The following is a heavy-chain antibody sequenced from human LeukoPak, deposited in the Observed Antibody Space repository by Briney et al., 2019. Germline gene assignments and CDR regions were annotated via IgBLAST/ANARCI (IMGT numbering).Heavy chain of an antibody. CDR1: GFTFSSYS. Sequence: GGSLRLSCAASGFTFSSYSMNWVRQVPGKGLVWVAHINNPGTGTTYADAVKGRFTISRDNAKNTLYLQMNSLRADDTAIYYCARGSGGFDYWGQGTLITVSS. J-gene: IGHJ4*02. CDR3: ARGSGGFDY. D-gene: IGHD3-3*01. V-gene: IGHV3-74*01. CDR2: INNPGTGT.